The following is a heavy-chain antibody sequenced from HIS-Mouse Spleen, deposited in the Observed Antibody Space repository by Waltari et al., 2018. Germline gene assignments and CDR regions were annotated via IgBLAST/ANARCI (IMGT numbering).Heavy chain of an antibody. J-gene: IGHJ3*02. CDR3: ARDGIAVAGTGAFDI. D-gene: IGHD6-19*01. Sequence: QLQLQESGPGLVKPSETLSLTCTVSGGSISSSSYYWGWVRHPPGKGLEWIGSIYYSGSTYYNPSLKSRVTISVDTSKNQFSLKLSSVTAADTAVYYCARDGIAVAGTGAFDIWGQGTMVTVSS. V-gene: IGHV4-39*07. CDR1: GGSISSSSYY. CDR2: IYYSGST.